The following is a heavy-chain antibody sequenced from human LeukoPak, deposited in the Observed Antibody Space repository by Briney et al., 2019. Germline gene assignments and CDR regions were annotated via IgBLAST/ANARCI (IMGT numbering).Heavy chain of an antibody. V-gene: IGHV4-61*08. CDR3: ARAYRIAARMNYFDY. Sequence: SQTLSLTCTVSGGSISSGDYYWSWIRQPPGKGLEWIGHVYYSGSTDYNPSLKSRVTISVDTSRNQFSLRLSSGTAAGTAVYYCARAYRIAARMNYFDYWGQGTLVTVSS. D-gene: IGHD6-6*01. CDR1: GGSISSGDYY. CDR2: VYYSGST. J-gene: IGHJ4*02.